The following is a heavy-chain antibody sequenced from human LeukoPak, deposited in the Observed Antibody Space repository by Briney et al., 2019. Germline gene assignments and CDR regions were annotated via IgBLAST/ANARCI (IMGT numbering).Heavy chain of an antibody. Sequence: ASVKVSCKASGGTFSSYAISWVRQAPGQGLEWMGRIIPIFGTANYAQKFQGRLTITTDESTSTAYMELSSLRSEDTAVYYCASSPMGYNWFDPWGQGTLVTVSS. D-gene: IGHD3-10*01. J-gene: IGHJ5*02. CDR2: IIPIFGTA. V-gene: IGHV1-69*05. CDR1: GGTFSSYA. CDR3: ASSPMGYNWFDP.